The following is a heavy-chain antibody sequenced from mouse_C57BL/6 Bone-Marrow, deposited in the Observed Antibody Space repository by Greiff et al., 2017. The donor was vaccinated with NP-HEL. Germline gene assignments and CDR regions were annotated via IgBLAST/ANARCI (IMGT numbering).Heavy chain of an antibody. CDR3: ARPSFTTVVPFAY. CDR2: IYPGSGNT. J-gene: IGHJ3*01. D-gene: IGHD1-1*01. CDR1: GYTFTDYY. V-gene: IGHV1-76*01. Sequence: QVQLQQSGAELVRPGASVKLSCKASGYTFTDYYINWVKQRPGQGLEWIARIYPGSGNTYYNEKFKGKATLTAEKSSSTAYMQLSSLTSEDSAVYFCARPSFTTVVPFAYWGQGTLVTVSA.